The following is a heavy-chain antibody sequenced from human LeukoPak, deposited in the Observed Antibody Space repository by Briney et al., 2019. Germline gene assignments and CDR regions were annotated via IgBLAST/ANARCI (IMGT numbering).Heavy chain of an antibody. CDR1: GGSISSYY. CDR3: AREGELAAAGRNYYYYMDV. J-gene: IGHJ6*03. CDR2: TYYSGST. V-gene: IGHV4-59*01. D-gene: IGHD6-13*01. Sequence: SETLSLTCTVSGGSISSYYWSWIRQPPGKGLEWIGYTYYSGSTNYNPSLKSRVTISVDTSKNQFSLKLSSVTAADTAVYYCAREGELAAAGRNYYYYMDVWGKGTTVTVSS.